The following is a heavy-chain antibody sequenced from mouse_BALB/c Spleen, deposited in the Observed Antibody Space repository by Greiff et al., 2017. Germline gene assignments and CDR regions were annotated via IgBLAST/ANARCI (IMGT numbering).Heavy chain of an antibody. D-gene: IGHD2-14*01. CDR2: IDPANGNT. V-gene: IGHV14-3*02. J-gene: IGHJ2*01. CDR3: ARNRYEGYFDY. CDR1: GFNIQDTY. Sequence: VQLQQSGAELVKPGASVKLSCTASGFNIQDTYMHWVKQRPEQGLEWIGRIDPANGNTKYDPKFQGKATITADTSSNTAYLQLSSLTSEDTAVYYCARNRYEGYFDYWGQGTTLTVSS.